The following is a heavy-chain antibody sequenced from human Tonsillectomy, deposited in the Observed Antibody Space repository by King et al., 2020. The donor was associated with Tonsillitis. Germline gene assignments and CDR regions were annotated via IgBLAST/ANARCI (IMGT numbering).Heavy chain of an antibody. J-gene: IGHJ3*02. V-gene: IGHV4-34*01. Sequence: VQLQQRGAGLLKPSETLSLTCTVYGGSFSGYYWSWIRQPPGKGLEWIGEINHSGGTNYNPSLKSRVTISVDTSKNQFSLKLTSVTAADTAVYYCARGNGLWDIWGQGTRVTGSS. D-gene: IGHD2-21*01. CDR3: ARGNGLWDI. CDR2: INHSGGT. CDR1: GGSFSGYY.